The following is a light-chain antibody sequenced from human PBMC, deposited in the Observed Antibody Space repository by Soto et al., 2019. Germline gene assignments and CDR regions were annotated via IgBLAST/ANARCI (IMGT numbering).Light chain of an antibody. CDR3: QHYGGSFT. J-gene: IGKJ5*01. V-gene: IGKV3-20*01. Sequence: EIVLTQSPGTRSLSPGERATLSGRDSESVSSVYLAWYQHKPGQAPRLLIFGASSRATAIPDRFSGSGSGTDFTLTISRLEPEDFAVYYCQHYGGSFTFGQGTRLEIK. CDR1: ESVSSVY. CDR2: GAS.